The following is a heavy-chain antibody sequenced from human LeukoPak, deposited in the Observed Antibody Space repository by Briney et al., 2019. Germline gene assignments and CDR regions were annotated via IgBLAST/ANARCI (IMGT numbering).Heavy chain of an antibody. Sequence: SETLSLICTVSGGSVSSGSYYWSWIRQPPGKGLEWIGYIYYSGSTNYNPSLKSRVTISVDTSKHQFSLKLSSVTAADTAVYYCARERSSSWYGGYYYGMDVWGQGTTVTVSS. J-gene: IGHJ6*02. CDR3: ARERSSSWYGGYYYGMDV. D-gene: IGHD6-13*01. CDR1: GGSVSSGSYY. V-gene: IGHV4-61*01. CDR2: IYYSGST.